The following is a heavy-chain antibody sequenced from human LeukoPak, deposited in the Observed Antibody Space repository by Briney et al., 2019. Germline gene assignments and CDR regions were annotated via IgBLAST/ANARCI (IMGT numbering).Heavy chain of an antibody. CDR1: GFTVSSNY. CDR2: IYSGGST. J-gene: IGHJ2*01. Sequence: GGSLRLSCAASGFTVSSNYMSWVRQAPGKGLEWVSVIYSGGSTYYADSVKGRFTISRDNSKNTLYLQMNSLRAEDTAVYYCARATSGSYPSYRYFDLWGRGTLVTVSS. V-gene: IGHV3-66*02. D-gene: IGHD1-26*01. CDR3: ARATSGSYPSYRYFDL.